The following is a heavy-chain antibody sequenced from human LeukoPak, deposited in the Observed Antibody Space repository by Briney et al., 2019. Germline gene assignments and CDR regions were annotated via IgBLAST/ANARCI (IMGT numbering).Heavy chain of an antibody. CDR1: GFTFSTYS. CDR2: ISSSSSYI. J-gene: IGHJ4*02. CDR3: ARDRGYSSGWYYFDY. Sequence: PGGSLRLSCAASGFTFSTYSRNWVRQAPGKGLEWVSSISSSSSYIYYADSVKGRFTISRDNAKNSLYLQMNSLRAEDTAVYYCARDRGYSSGWYYFDYWGQGTVVTVSS. D-gene: IGHD6-19*01. V-gene: IGHV3-21*01.